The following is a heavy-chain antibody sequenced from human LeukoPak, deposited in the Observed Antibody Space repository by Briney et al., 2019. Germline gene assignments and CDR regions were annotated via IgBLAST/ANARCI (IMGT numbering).Heavy chain of an antibody. D-gene: IGHD6-19*01. CDR1: GYSFISYH. CDR2: INPSGGST. V-gene: IGHV1-46*04. J-gene: IGHJ4*02. CDR3: AREGDSSGSLGDY. Sequence: ASVKVSCKASGYSFISYHIHWVRQAPGQGLEWMGIINPSGGSTRYAQKLQGRVSMTRDTSTSTVYMELSGLRSEDTAVYYCAREGDSSGSLGDYWGQGILVTVSS.